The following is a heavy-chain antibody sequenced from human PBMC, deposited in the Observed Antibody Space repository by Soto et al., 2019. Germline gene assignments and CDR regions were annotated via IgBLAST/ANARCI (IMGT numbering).Heavy chain of an antibody. Sequence: SETLSLTCTVSGGSISSYYWSWIRQPPGKGLEWIGYIYYSGSTNYNPSLKSRVTISVDTSKNQFSLKLSSVTAADTAVYYCARSIAARRTNDAFDIWGQGTMVTVSS. CDR3: ARSIAARRTNDAFDI. D-gene: IGHD6-6*01. CDR2: IYYSGST. J-gene: IGHJ3*02. V-gene: IGHV4-59*01. CDR1: GGSISSYY.